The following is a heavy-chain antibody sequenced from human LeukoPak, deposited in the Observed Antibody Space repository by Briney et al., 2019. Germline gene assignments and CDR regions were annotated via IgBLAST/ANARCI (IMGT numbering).Heavy chain of an antibody. CDR2: ITSSGSTK. J-gene: IGHJ4*02. D-gene: IGHD3-10*01. CDR1: GFTFSSYE. V-gene: IGHV3-48*03. CDR3: AREGTYYFDY. Sequence: GGSPRLSCAASGFTFSSYEMNWVRQAPGKGLEWVSYITSSGSTKYYADSVKGRFTISRDNAKNSLYLQMTSLRAEDTAVYYCAREGTYYFDYWGQGTLVTVSS.